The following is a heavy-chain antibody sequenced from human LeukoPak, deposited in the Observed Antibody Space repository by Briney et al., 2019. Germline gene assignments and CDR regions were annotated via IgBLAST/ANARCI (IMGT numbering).Heavy chain of an antibody. J-gene: IGHJ4*02. V-gene: IGHV1-69*06. CDR1: GGTFSSYA. D-gene: IGHD2-8*01. CDR3: ATFPGYCTNGVCRDFDY. CDR2: IIPIFGTA. Sequence: SVKVSCKASGGTFSSYAISWVRQAPGQGLEWMGGIIPIFGTANYAQKFQGRVTMTEDTSTDTAYMELSSLRSEDTAVYYCATFPGYCTNGVCRDFDYWGQGTLVTVSS.